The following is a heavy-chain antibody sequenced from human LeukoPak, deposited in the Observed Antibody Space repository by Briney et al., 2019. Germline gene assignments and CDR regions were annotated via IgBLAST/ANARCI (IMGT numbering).Heavy chain of an antibody. CDR2: ISGSGGST. CDR3: AKEGLGYCSSTSCYRFRYFDY. V-gene: IGHV3-23*01. CDR1: GFTFSSYA. Sequence: PGGSLRLSCAASGFTFSSYAMSWVRQAPGKGLEWVSAISGSGGSTYYADSVKGRFTISRDNSKNTLYLQMNSLRAEDTAVYYCAKEGLGYCSSTSCYRFRYFDYWGQGALVTVSS. D-gene: IGHD2-2*01. J-gene: IGHJ4*02.